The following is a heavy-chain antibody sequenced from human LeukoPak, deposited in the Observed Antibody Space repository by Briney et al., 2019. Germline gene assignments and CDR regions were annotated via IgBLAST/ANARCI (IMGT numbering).Heavy chain of an antibody. D-gene: IGHD3-10*01. CDR2: IYYSGST. CDR1: SGSISGYY. Sequence: SETLSLTCTVSSGSISGYYWSWIRQPPGKGLEWIGYIYYSGSTNYNPSLKSRVTISVDTSKNQFSLKLSSVTAADTAVYYCARGFREEREVSTRLFDPWGQGTLVTVSS. J-gene: IGHJ5*02. CDR3: ARGFREEREVSTRLFDP. V-gene: IGHV4-59*01.